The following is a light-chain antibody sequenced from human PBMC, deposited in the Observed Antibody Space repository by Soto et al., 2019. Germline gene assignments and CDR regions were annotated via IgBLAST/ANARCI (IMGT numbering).Light chain of an antibody. CDR2: DAS. CDR1: QSVSSY. V-gene: IGKV3-11*01. Sequence: EIVLTQSPATLSLSPGERATLSCRASQSVSSYVAWYQQKPGQAPRFLIFDASNRATGIPARFSGSGSGTDFTLTISSLEPEDFAVYYCQQRSNWPPTFGQGTRLEIK. J-gene: IGKJ5*01. CDR3: QQRSNWPPT.